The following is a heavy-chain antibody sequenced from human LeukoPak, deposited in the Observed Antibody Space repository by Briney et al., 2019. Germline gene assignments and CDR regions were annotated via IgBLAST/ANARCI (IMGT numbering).Heavy chain of an antibody. J-gene: IGHJ4*02. CDR3: ARDNGDCSSTSCHS. CDR2: ISSSSSYI. CDR1: GFTFSDYI. D-gene: IGHD2-2*01. V-gene: IGHV3-21*01. Sequence: GGSLRLSCAASGFTFSDYILDWVRQAPGKGLEWVSSISSSSSYIYYADSVKGRFTISRDNAKNSLYLQMNSLRAEDTAVYYCARDNGDCSSTSCHSWGQGTLVTVSS.